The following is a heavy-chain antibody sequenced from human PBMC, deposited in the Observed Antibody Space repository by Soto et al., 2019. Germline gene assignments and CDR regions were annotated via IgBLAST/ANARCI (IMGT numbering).Heavy chain of an antibody. CDR1: GFTFSSYG. Sequence: GGSLRLSCAASGFTFSSYGMHWVRQAPGKGLEWVAVIWYDGSNKYYADSVKGRFTISRDNSKNTLYLQMNSLRAEDTAVYYCARDPPPGGYDFWSGFTYGMDVWGQGTTVTVSS. CDR3: ARDPPPGGYDFWSGFTYGMDV. D-gene: IGHD3-3*01. J-gene: IGHJ6*02. V-gene: IGHV3-33*01. CDR2: IWYDGSNK.